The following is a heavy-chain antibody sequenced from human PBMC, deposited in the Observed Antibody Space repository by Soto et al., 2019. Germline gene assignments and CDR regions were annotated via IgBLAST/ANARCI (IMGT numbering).Heavy chain of an antibody. D-gene: IGHD4-17*01. CDR2: ISRDSRSI. J-gene: IGHJ4*02. CDR1: GFRFDDYG. Sequence: GGSLRLSCEVSGFRFDDYGMHWVRQAPGKGLEWIAGISRDSRSISYGASMKGRFTISRDNAKNSLYLQLNSLRADDTAFYYCVKDALTTVAYYFDYWGQGALVTVSS. V-gene: IGHV3-9*01. CDR3: VKDALTTVAYYFDY.